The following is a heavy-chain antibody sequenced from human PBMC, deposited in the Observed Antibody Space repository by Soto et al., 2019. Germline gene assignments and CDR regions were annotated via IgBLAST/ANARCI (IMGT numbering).Heavy chain of an antibody. CDR1: GGSVSSGSHY. D-gene: IGHD3-22*01. Sequence: PSETLSLTCTVSGGSVSSGSHYWSWIRQPPGKGLEWIGYIYYSGSTNYNPSLKSRVTISVDTSKNQFSLKLSSVTAADTAVYYCARLDYDSSGYSFDYWGQGTLVTVSS. V-gene: IGHV4-61*01. CDR2: IYYSGST. CDR3: ARLDYDSSGYSFDY. J-gene: IGHJ4*02.